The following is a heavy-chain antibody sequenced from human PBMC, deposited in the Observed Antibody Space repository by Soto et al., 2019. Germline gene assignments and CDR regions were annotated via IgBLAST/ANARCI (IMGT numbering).Heavy chain of an antibody. CDR1: GGSISSSSYY. Sequence: TLETLSVTYTVSGGSISSSSYYWVWIRQPPGKGLEWIGSIYYSGSTYYNPSLKSRVTISVDTSKNQFSLKLSSVTAADTAVYYCARQLRNYFDYWGLGTLVTVSS. D-gene: IGHD5-12*01. CDR2: IYYSGST. V-gene: IGHV4-39*01. CDR3: ARQLRNYFDY. J-gene: IGHJ4*02.